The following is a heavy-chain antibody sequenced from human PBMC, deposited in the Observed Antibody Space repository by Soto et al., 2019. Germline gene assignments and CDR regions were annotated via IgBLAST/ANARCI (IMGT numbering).Heavy chain of an antibody. J-gene: IGHJ6*02. CDR3: VRQGIGNLHGLVDV. V-gene: IGHV4-59*08. CDR2: MYDTGST. D-gene: IGHD1-1*01. CDR1: VGPTRSYN. Sequence: ASETLSLTCTASVGPTRSYNWGWIRQPPGKGLEWIGYMYDTGSTSYNPSLKSRVTISVDTSKKQFSLKVNSVTAADTAVYYCVRQGIGNLHGLVDVWGQGTTVTVSS.